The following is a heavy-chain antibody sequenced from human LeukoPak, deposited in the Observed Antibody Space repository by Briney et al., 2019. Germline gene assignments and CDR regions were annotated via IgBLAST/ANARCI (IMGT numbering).Heavy chain of an antibody. D-gene: IGHD5-12*01. CDR1: GGTFSSYA. Sequence: SVKVSCKASGGTFSSYAISWVRQAPGQGLEWMGGIIPIFGTANYAQKFQGRVMITADESTSTAYMELSSLRSEDTAVYYCARSIVATVEMFDYWGQGTLVTVSS. CDR2: IIPIFGTA. J-gene: IGHJ4*02. V-gene: IGHV1-69*01. CDR3: ARSIVATVEMFDY.